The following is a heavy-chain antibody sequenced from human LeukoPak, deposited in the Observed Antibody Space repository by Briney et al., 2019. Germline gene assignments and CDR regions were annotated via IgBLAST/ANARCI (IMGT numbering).Heavy chain of an antibody. V-gene: IGHV3-74*01. CDR2: INSDGSST. D-gene: IGHD1-26*01. J-gene: IGHJ3*02. CDR3: ARVCGDAFDI. CDR1: GFTFSSYW. Sequence: GGSLRLSCAASGFTFSSYWMHWVRQAPGKGLVRVSRINSDGSSTSYADSVKGRFTISRDNAKNTLYLQMNSLRAEDTAVYYCARVCGDAFDIWGQGTMVTVSS.